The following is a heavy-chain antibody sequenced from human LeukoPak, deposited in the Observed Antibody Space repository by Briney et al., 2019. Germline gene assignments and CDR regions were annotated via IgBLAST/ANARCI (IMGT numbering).Heavy chain of an antibody. V-gene: IGHV4-39*01. CDR1: GDSLSSGLYY. CDR2: VYYSGST. D-gene: IGHD3-9*01. CDR3: ARLCLVTTCAKLEY. Sequence: PSETLTLTCSLSGDSLSSGLYYWGWIRQPPGKGLTWIGSVYYSGSTLFSASFENRVAMPVDRSKNQFSLKLNSVTAADTATYYCARLCLVTTCAKLEYWGQGILVTVAS. J-gene: IGHJ4*02.